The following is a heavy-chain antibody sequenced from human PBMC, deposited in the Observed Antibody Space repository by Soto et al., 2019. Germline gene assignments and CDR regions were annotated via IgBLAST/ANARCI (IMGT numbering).Heavy chain of an antibody. CDR1: GFTFSNAW. CDR2: IKSKTDGGTT. V-gene: IGHV3-15*07. Sequence: GGSLRLSCAASGFTFSNAWVNWVRQAPGKGLEWVGRIKSKTDGGTTDFAAPVKGRFAISRDDSKNIAYMQMNSLKIEDTAVYYCSTDSYSDMTVVRLDNWGYGTLVTVSS. CDR3: STDSYSDMTVVRLDN. J-gene: IGHJ4*01. D-gene: IGHD3-22*01.